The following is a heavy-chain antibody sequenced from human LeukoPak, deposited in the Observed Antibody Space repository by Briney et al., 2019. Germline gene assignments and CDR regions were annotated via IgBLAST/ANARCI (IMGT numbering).Heavy chain of an antibody. CDR3: ARGRSNYYGMDV. V-gene: IGHV4-59*01. D-gene: IGHD1-26*01. CDR2: IYYNGNT. Sequence: PSETLSLTCSVSDGSINSYYWNWIRRPPGKGLEWIGYIYYNGNTNYSPSLKSRVTMSVDTSKNLFPLKVSSVTAADTAVYYCARGRSNYYGMDVWGQGTTVTVSS. CDR1: DGSINSYY. J-gene: IGHJ6*02.